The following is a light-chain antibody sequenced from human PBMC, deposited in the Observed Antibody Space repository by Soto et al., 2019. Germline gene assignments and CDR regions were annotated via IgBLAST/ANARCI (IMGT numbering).Light chain of an antibody. CDR3: HQYGGSPF. Sequence: EVVLTQSPGTLSLSPGDGATLSCRASQPTSFVAWYHQKPGQAPRLLIYAAASRATGIPNRFSGRGSGTDFTLTISRLEPEDFAVYYCHQYGGSPFFGGGTNVE. V-gene: IGKV3-20*01. J-gene: IGKJ4*01. CDR1: QPTSF. CDR2: AAA.